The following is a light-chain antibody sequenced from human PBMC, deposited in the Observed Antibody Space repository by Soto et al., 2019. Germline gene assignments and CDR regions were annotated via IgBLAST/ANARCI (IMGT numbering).Light chain of an antibody. Sequence: IQMTQCPSTLSASVGDTVTITCRASQTISGWLAWYQQRPGKAPNLLIFDASTLESGVPSRFSGSGSGTTFTLTISSLQSDDFATYYCLQYNGYYRTFGQGTKVDIK. J-gene: IGKJ1*01. CDR1: QTISGW. CDR3: LQYNGYYRT. CDR2: DAS. V-gene: IGKV1-5*01.